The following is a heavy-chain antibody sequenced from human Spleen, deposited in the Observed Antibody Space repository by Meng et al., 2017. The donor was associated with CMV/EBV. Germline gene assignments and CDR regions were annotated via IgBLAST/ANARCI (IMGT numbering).Heavy chain of an antibody. V-gene: IGHV1-2*02. CDR1: GYTFTGYY. CDR2: INPNSGGT. D-gene: IGHD4/OR15-4a*01. J-gene: IGHJ4*02. Sequence: SGYTFTGYYMYLVRQAPGQGLEWMGWINPNSGGTNYAQKFQGRVTMTRDTSISTAYMELSRLRSDDTAVYYCARELGDDYGGKRTDYWGQGTLVTVSS. CDR3: ARELGDDYGGKRTDY.